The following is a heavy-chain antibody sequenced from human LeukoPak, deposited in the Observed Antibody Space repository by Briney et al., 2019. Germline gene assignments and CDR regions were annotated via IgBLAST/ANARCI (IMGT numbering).Heavy chain of an antibody. CDR2: MNPNSGNT. CDR1: GYTFTSYD. V-gene: IGHV1-8*01. J-gene: IGHJ6*03. CDR3: ARYSRFGELPFYYYYYMDV. Sequence: GASVKASCKASGYTFTSYDINWVRQATGQGLEWMGWMNPNSGNTGYAQRFQGRVTMTRNTSISTAYMELSSLRSEDTAVYYCARYSRFGELPFYYYYYMDVWGKGTTVTISS. D-gene: IGHD3-10*01.